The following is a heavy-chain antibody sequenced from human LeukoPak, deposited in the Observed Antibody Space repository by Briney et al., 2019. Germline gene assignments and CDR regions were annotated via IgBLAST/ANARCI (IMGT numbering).Heavy chain of an antibody. CDR2: IKQDGSAK. CDR3: ARCPYDSTGYYSVPSHLDY. Sequence: GGSLRLSCAASGFTFSTYWMTWVRQAPGKGLEWVANIKQDGSAKYYVGSLRGRFSISRDNVKNSLFLQMNSLSAEDTAVYYCARCPYDSTGYYSVPSHLDYWGQGALVTVSS. V-gene: IGHV3-7*01. J-gene: IGHJ4*02. CDR1: GFTFSTYW. D-gene: IGHD3-22*01.